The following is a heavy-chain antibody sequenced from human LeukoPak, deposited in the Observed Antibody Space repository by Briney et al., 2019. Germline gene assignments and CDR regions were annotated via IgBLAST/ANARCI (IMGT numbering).Heavy chain of an antibody. V-gene: IGHV4-34*01. CDR1: GGSITGYY. D-gene: IGHD3-9*01. J-gene: IGHJ4*02. Sequence: SETLSLTCAVYGGSITGYYWSWIRQPPGKGLEWVGEIHSGATSYNPSLKSRATISIDTSKNQVSLKLSSVTAADTAVYYCARGNILSGYCFDFWGQGALVTVSS. CDR2: IHSGAT. CDR3: ARGNILSGYCFDF.